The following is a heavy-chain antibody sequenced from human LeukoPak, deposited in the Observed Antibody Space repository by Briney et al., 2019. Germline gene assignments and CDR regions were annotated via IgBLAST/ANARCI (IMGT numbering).Heavy chain of an antibody. CDR1: GGSFSGYS. V-gene: IGHV4-34*01. Sequence: SETLSLTCAIYGGSFSGYSWTWIRQPPGKGLEWIGEFSHSGFPVYNPSLGGRVTMSVDTSKNQFSLKLSSVTAADTAVYYCARDIVVVPAAKNFHYYYYYMDVWGKGTTVTISS. D-gene: IGHD2-2*01. CDR3: ARDIVVVPAAKNFHYYYYYMDV. CDR2: FSHSGFP. J-gene: IGHJ6*03.